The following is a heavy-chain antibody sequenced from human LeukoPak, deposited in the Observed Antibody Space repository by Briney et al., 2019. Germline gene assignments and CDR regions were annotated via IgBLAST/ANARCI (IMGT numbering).Heavy chain of an antibody. CDR2: INPDSGGT. J-gene: IGHJ4*02. CDR3: ARASTMIVVAGGY. Sequence: ASVKVSCKASGYTFTGYYMHWVRQAPGQGLEWMGWINPDSGGTTYTQKFQGRATMNRDTSISTAYMELSRLRSDDTAVYYCARASTMIVVAGGYWGQGTLVTVSS. D-gene: IGHD3-22*01. V-gene: IGHV1-2*02. CDR1: GYTFTGYY.